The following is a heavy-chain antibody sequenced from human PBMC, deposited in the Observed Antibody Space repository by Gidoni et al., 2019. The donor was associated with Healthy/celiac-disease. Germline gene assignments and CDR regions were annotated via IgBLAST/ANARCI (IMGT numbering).Heavy chain of an antibody. J-gene: IGHJ4*02. CDR2: IYYSGST. V-gene: IGHV4-39*01. CDR1: GRSISSSTYY. D-gene: IGHD1-1*01. Sequence: QLQLQESGPGLVKPSETLSLTCTVSGRSISSSTYYWGWIRQPPGKGLEWIGSIYYSGSTYFNPSLKSRVTISVDTSKNQFSLKLSSVTAADTAVYYCARHLVIVSERISSNFDYWGQGTLVTVSS. CDR3: ARHLVIVSERISSNFDY.